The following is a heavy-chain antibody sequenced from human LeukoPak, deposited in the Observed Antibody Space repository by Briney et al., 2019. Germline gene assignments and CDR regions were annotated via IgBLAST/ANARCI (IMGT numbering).Heavy chain of an antibody. V-gene: IGHV3-33*01. Sequence: GRSLRLSCAASGFTFSSYGMHWVRQAPGKGLEWVAVIWYDGSNKYYADSVKGRFTISRDNSKNTLYLQMNSLRAEDTAVYYCASHSSSWVYWGQGTLATVSS. J-gene: IGHJ4*02. CDR3: ASHSSSWVY. CDR1: GFTFSSYG. D-gene: IGHD6-13*01. CDR2: IWYDGSNK.